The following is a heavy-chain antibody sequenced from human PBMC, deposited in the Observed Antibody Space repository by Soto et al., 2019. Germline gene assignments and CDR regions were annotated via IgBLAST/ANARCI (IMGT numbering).Heavy chain of an antibody. CDR2: IYYSGST. Sequence: SETLSLTCTVSGGSISSYYWSWIRQPPGKGLEWIGYIYYSGSTNYNPSLKSRVTISVDTSKNQFSLKLSSVTAADTAVYYCARLGTRDDFDYWGQGTLVTVSS. J-gene: IGHJ4*02. V-gene: IGHV4-59*08. D-gene: IGHD3-10*01. CDR3: ARLGTRDDFDY. CDR1: GGSISSYY.